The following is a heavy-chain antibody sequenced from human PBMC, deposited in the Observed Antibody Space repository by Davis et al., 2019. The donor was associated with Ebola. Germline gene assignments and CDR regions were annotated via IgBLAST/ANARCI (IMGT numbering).Heavy chain of an antibody. CDR3: ARDPPPSYSGRYYS. CDR1: GYTFTYYA. Sequence: ASVTVSCKASGYTFTYYAISWVRQAPGQGLEWIGWINAYNGNTKYAQKLQGRVTVTTDTSTSTSYMELRSLRSDDTAVYYCARDPPPSYSGRYYSWGQGTLVTVSS. CDR2: INAYNGNT. D-gene: IGHD1-26*01. J-gene: IGHJ1*01. V-gene: IGHV1-18*01.